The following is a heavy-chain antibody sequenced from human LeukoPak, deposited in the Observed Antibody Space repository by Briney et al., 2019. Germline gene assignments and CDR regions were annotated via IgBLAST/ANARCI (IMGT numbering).Heavy chain of an antibody. CDR2: IYSGGST. D-gene: IGHD6-13*01. Sequence: GGSLRLSCAASGFTVSSNYMSWVRQAPGKGLEWVSVIYSGGSTYYADSVKGRFTISRDNSKNTLYLQMNSLRAEDTAVYYCAKVPGYSSSWVDYWGQGTLVTVSS. V-gene: IGHV3-53*01. J-gene: IGHJ4*02. CDR1: GFTVSSNY. CDR3: AKVPGYSSSWVDY.